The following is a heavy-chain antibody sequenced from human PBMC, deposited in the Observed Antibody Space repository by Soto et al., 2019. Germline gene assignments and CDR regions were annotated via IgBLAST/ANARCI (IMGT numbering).Heavy chain of an antibody. CDR2: IFSNDEK. J-gene: IGHJ5*02. D-gene: IGHD6-13*01. CDR1: GFSLSNAGLG. Sequence: QVTVKESGPVLVKPTETLTLTCTVSGFSLSNAGLGVSWIRQPPGKALEWLAHIFSNDEKSYSTSLKSRLTISKDTSKSQVVRTMTTMDPVDTATYFCASTYSTSWYWFDPWGQGTLVTVSS. CDR3: ASTYSTSWYWFDP. V-gene: IGHV2-26*04.